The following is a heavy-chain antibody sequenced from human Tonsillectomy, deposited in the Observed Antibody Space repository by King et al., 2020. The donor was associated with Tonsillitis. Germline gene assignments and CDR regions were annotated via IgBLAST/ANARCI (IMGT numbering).Heavy chain of an antibody. V-gene: IGHV4-59*08. CDR3: ARHPRWFNFYMDV. D-gene: IGHD3-9*01. Sequence: VQLQESGPGLVKPSETLSLTCTVSGGSISSYYWTWSRQPPGKGLEWIGYIHYSGSTNYNPSLKSRVTISVDTSKNQFSLKLSSVTAADTAVYYCARHPRWFNFYMDVWGKGTTVTVSS. CDR1: GGSISSYY. CDR2: IHYSGST. J-gene: IGHJ6*03.